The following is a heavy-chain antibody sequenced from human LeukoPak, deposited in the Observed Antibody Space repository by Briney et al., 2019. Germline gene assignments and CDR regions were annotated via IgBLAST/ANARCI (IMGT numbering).Heavy chain of an antibody. Sequence: GGSLRLSCAASGFTFSSYAMSWVRQAPGKGLEWVSAISGSGGSTYYADSVKGRFTISRDNSKNTLYLQMNSLRAEDTAVYYCAKGGHYYDSSGYPSWFDPWGQGTLVTVSS. D-gene: IGHD3-22*01. CDR2: ISGSGGST. CDR3: AKGGHYYDSSGYPSWFDP. V-gene: IGHV3-23*01. J-gene: IGHJ5*02. CDR1: GFTFSSYA.